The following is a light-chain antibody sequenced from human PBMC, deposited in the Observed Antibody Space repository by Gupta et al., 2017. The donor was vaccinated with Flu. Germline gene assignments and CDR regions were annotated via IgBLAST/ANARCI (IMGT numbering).Light chain of an antibody. CDR2: GAS. CDR1: PGVSIN. J-gene: IGKJ4*01. Sequence: SATLTFRTSPGVSINLAWYQQKPGQAPRLLIYGASTRATGVPDRFSGSGSGTEFTLTITSLQSEDVAVYYCQQYNSWPCAFGRGTKVEIK. V-gene: IGKV3-15*01. CDR3: QQYNSWPCA.